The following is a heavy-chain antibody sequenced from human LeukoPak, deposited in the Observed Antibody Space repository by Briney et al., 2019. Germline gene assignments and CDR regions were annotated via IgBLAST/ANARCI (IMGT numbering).Heavy chain of an antibody. V-gene: IGHV4-59*01. CDR3: ARGIPFGREVISGFDY. D-gene: IGHD3-10*01. J-gene: IGHJ4*02. CDR1: GDSISSYY. Sequence: SETLSLTCSVSGDSISSYYWTWIRQPPGKGLECIGYFYDSGSTNYDPSLKSRVSISVDTSKNQFSLRLSSVTAADTAVYYCARGIPFGREVISGFDYWGQGALVTVSS. CDR2: FYDSGST.